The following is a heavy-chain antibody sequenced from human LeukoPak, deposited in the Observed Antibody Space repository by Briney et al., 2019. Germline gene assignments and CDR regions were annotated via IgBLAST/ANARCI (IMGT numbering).Heavy chain of an antibody. V-gene: IGHV4-31*03. D-gene: IGHD6-19*01. Sequence: SQTLSLTCSVSGGSISSGGHYWSWIRQHPGKGLEYIGYIHYSGSTYYNPSLKSRVTISEDTSKNQFSLKLSSVTAADTAVFYCARHVSAYSSGLPYYMDVWGKGTTVTVSS. CDR3: ARHVSAYSSGLPYYMDV. CDR1: GGSISSGGHY. J-gene: IGHJ6*03. CDR2: IHYSGST.